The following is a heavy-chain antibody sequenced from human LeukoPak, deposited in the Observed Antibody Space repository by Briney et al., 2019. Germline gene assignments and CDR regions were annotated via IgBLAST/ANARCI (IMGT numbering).Heavy chain of an antibody. CDR3: ARAYGYCSAGSCYYYGMDV. Sequence: GESLKISCKGSGYSFTSYWIAWVRQMPGKGLEWMGIIHPGDSDTRYSPSLQGQVTISADKSISTAYLQWSSLKASDTAMYYCARAYGYCSAGSCYYYGMDVWGQGTTVTVSS. D-gene: IGHD2-15*01. V-gene: IGHV5-51*01. CDR2: IHPGDSDT. J-gene: IGHJ6*02. CDR1: GYSFTSYW.